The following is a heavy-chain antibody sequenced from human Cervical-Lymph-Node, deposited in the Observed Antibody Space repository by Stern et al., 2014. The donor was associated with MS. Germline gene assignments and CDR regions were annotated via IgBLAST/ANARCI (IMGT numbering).Heavy chain of an antibody. V-gene: IGHV3-33*01. CDR1: GFSFSRYA. CDR3: ASAYSSSHYYFDY. CDR2: KWYDRMKP. Sequence: QVQLVESGGGVVQPGRSLRLSCAASGFSFSRYAMHWVRQAPGKGLEWVALKWYDRMKPYYSDSVRGRFTIYRDNIKNTLYLQMNSLRAEDTDVYYCASAYSSSHYYFDYWGQGTLVTVSS. D-gene: IGHD6-13*01. J-gene: IGHJ4*02.